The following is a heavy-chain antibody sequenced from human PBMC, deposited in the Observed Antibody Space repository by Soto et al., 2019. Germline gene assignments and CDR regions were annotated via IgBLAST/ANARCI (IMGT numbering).Heavy chain of an antibody. CDR3: ARLVADSSWYHYGLDV. J-gene: IGHJ6*02. CDR1: GFSLTTGRMG. D-gene: IGHD6-13*01. CDR2: IFSNNER. V-gene: IGHV2-26*03. Sequence: QVTLKESGPVLVKATETLTLTCNISGFSLTTGRMGVSWTRQPPGKALEWVALIFSNNERSYSTSLQSRLSISDDTSKSQVVLTMTNVDPVDTATYFCARLVADSSWYHYGLDVWGQGTTVTVS.